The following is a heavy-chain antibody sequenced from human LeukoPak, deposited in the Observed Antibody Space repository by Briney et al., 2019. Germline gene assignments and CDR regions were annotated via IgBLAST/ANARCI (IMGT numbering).Heavy chain of an antibody. Sequence: GGSLRLSCAASGFTFSYSAMGWVRQAPGRGLECVSVISAGGGESTYYADSVKGRFTISRDNSKNTLYLQMNSLRAEDTAVYYCAKDWFGELSPFDYWGQGTLVTVSS. V-gene: IGHV3-23*01. D-gene: IGHD3-10*01. CDR1: GFTFSYSA. CDR3: AKDWFGELSPFDY. CDR2: ISAGGGEST. J-gene: IGHJ4*02.